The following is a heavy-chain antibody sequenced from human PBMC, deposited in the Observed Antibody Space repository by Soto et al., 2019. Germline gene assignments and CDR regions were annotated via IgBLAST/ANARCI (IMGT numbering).Heavy chain of an antibody. V-gene: IGHV1-69*01. CDR3: ARKPAFGDNLCGY. Sequence: QVQLVQSGAEVKKPGSSVKVSCKASGGTFSSYAISWVRQAPGPGLEWMGGIIPIFGTANYAQKFQGRVTITADESTSTDHMELSSLRTEDTAVYYGARKPAFGDNLCGYWGQGTLVTVSS. J-gene: IGHJ4*02. CDR2: IIPIFGTA. CDR1: GGTFSSYA. D-gene: IGHD3-3*01.